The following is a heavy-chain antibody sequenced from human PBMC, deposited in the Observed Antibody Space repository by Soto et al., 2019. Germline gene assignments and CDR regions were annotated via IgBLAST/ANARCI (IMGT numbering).Heavy chain of an antibody. CDR1: DDSCNGGGYY. CDR2: IYYSGST. D-gene: IGHD3-10*02. V-gene: IGHV4-31*11. J-gene: IGHJ5*02. CDR3: AICVFP. Sequence: TRAISRAVSDDSCNGGGYYWSWIRQHPGRGLEWIGHIYYSGSTYYNPSLKSRVTISVDTSKNQFSLKLSLWIAADTDAYYYAICVFPWGQGTRVT.